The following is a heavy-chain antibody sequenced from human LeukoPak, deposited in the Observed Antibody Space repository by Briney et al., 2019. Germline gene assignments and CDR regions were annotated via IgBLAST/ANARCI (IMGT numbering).Heavy chain of an antibody. CDR3: ARVNWIIDY. D-gene: IGHD1-1*01. Sequence: ASETLSLTCTVSGGSISSGSYYWSWIRQPAGKGLEWIGRIYTSGSTNYNPSLKSRVTISVDTSKNQFSLKLSSVTAADTAVYYCARVNWIIDYWGQGTLVTVSS. CDR1: GGSISSGSYY. CDR2: IYTSGST. J-gene: IGHJ4*02. V-gene: IGHV4-61*02.